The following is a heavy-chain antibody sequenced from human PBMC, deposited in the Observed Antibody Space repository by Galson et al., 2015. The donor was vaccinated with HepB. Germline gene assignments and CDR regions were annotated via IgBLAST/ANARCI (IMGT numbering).Heavy chain of an antibody. D-gene: IGHD3-3*01. V-gene: IGHV1-2*06. CDR1: GGTFSSYA. CDR2: INPNSGGT. CDR3: AREADITIFGVVTSYYYMDV. Sequence: SVKVSCKASGGTFSSYAISWVRQATGQGLEWMGRINPNSGGTNYAQKFQGRVTMTRDTSISTAYMELSRLRSDDTAVYYCAREADITIFGVVTSYYYMDVWGKGTTVTVSS. J-gene: IGHJ6*03.